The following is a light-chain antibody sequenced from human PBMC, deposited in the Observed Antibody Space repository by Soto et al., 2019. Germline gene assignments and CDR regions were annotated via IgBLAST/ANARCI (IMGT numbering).Light chain of an antibody. CDR2: DVS. Sequence: SVLTPPASVSGSPGQSITISCNGTSSDVGGYNFVSWYQQHPGKAPKLMIYDVSNRPSVVSNRFSGSKSGNTASLTISGLQADDEGDYYCSSYTSSSTLYVFGTGTKVTVL. J-gene: IGLJ1*01. V-gene: IGLV2-14*01. CDR1: SSDVGGYNF. CDR3: SSYTSSSTLYV.